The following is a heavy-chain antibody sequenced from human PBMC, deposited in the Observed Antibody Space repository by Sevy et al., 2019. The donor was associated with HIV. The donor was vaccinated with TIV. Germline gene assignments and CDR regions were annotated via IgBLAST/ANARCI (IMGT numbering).Heavy chain of an antibody. Sequence: GGSLRLSCVASGFTFDDYAMHWVRQAPGKGPEWVSGSSWNSGSIGYAESVKGRFTISRDNAKNSLYLQMNSLRVEDTALYYCAKGIGYSNGWYSWFDSWGQGTLDTVSS. CDR3: AKGIGYSNGWYSWFDS. CDR2: SSWNSGSI. CDR1: GFTFDDYA. V-gene: IGHV3-9*01. J-gene: IGHJ5*01. D-gene: IGHD6-19*01.